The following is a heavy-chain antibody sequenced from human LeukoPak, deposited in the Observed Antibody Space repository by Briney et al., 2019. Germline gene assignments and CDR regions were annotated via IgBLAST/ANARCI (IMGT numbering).Heavy chain of an antibody. J-gene: IGHJ1*01. D-gene: IGHD1-7*01. CDR1: GFTFSNCA. V-gene: IGHV3-23*01. CDR2: IYGNSKKT. CDR3: VQSELSPFEAFD. Sequence: GGSLRLSCEDGGFTFSNCATTWLRQAPGKGPQWVSSIYGNSKKTFYADSVKGRFTISRDNAKNTLYLQMNSLRGEYTAVYYCVQSELSPFEAFDWGQGTQVTVSS.